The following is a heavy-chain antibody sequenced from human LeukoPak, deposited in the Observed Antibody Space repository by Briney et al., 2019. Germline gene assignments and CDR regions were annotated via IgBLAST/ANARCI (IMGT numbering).Heavy chain of an antibody. V-gene: IGHV1-2*02. Sequence: ASVKVSCKASGYTFTGYYMHWVRQAPGQGLEWMGWINPNSGGTNYAQKFQGRVTMTRDTSISTAYMELSSVTAADTAVYYCARDTGVVVPADYYYYYMDVWGKGTTVTVSS. CDR1: GYTFTGYY. CDR2: INPNSGGT. D-gene: IGHD2-2*01. CDR3: ARDTGVVVPADYYYYYMDV. J-gene: IGHJ6*03.